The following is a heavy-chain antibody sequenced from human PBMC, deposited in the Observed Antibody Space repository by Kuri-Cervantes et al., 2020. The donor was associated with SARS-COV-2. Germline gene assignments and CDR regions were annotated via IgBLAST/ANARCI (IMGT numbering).Heavy chain of an antibody. Sequence: GGSLRLSCAASGFTFSSYSMNWVRQAPGKGLEWVSSISSSSSYIYYADSVKGRFTISRDNAKNTLYLQMNSLRAEDTAVYYCARSLRPAGWFDPWGQGTLVTVSS. CDR2: ISSSSSYI. J-gene: IGHJ5*02. V-gene: IGHV3-21*01. CDR1: GFTFSSYS. D-gene: IGHD5/OR15-5a*01. CDR3: ARSLRPAGWFDP.